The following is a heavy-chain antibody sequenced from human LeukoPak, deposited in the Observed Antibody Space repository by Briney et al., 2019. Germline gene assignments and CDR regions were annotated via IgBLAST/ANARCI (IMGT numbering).Heavy chain of an antibody. J-gene: IGHJ4*02. V-gene: IGHV3-30*19. D-gene: IGHD6-19*01. CDR3: TRDRYEHDASGWC. CDR2: IWDDGGKK. Sequence: GRSLRLSCVASGFTFNRYGMHWVRQAPGKGLEWVAVIWDDGGKKYYADSAQGRFTISRDNSRNTLYLQMNSLIPEDSAVYYCTRDRYEHDASGWCWGQGTLVTVSS. CDR1: GFTFNRYG.